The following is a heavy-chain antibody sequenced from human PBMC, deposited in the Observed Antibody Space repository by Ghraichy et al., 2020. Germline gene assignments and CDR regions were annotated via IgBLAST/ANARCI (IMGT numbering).Heavy chain of an antibody. D-gene: IGHD5-18*01. J-gene: IGHJ2*01. CDR3: ARHVDTAMVADWYFDL. CDR2: IYYSGST. CDR1: GGSISSYY. Sequence: GALNISCTVSGGSISSYYWSWIRQPPGKGLEWIGYIYYSGSTNYNPSLKSRVTISVDTSKNQFSLKLSSVTAADTAVYYCARHVDTAMVADWYFDLWGRGTLVTVSS. V-gene: IGHV4-59*01.